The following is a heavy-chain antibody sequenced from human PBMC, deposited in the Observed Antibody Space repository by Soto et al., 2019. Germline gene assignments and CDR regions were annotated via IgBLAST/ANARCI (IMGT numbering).Heavy chain of an antibody. J-gene: IGHJ4*02. CDR2: ISGSGGST. CDR1: GFTFSIYS. V-gene: IGHV3-23*01. Sequence: PGGSLILSCASSGFTFSIYSMNWVRQAPGKGLEWVSAISGSGGSTYYADSVKGRFTISRDNSKNTLYLQMNSLRAEDTAVYYCAKTLTKLDYWGQGTLVTVSS. CDR3: AKTLTKLDY.